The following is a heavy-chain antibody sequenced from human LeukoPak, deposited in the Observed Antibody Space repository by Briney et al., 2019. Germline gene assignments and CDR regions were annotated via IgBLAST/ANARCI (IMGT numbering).Heavy chain of an antibody. CDR2: ISGSGGTT. Sequence: GGSLRLSCAASGFTFSSHAVSWARQAPGKGLEWVSAISGSGGTTYYTDSVKGRFTISRDNSKNTLSLQMNSLRAEDTAVYYCAKDRTPTTGGVDYWGQGTLVTVSS. V-gene: IGHV3-23*01. CDR3: AKDRTPTTGGVDY. D-gene: IGHD4-17*01. CDR1: GFTFSSHA. J-gene: IGHJ4*02.